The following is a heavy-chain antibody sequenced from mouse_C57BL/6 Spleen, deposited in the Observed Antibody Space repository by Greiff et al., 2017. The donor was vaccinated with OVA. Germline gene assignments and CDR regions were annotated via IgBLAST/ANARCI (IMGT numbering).Heavy chain of an antibody. CDR1: GFSLSTFGMG. CDR2: IWWDDDK. J-gene: IGHJ2*01. D-gene: IGHD1-1*01. CDR3: ARMTTVVATRYFDY. Sequence: QVTLKESGPGILQPSQTLSLTCSFSGFSLSTFGMGVGWIRQPSGKGLEWLAHIWWDDDKYYNPALKSRLTISKATSKNQVFLKIANVDTADTATYYCARMTTVVATRYFDYWGQGTTLTVSS. V-gene: IGHV8-8*01.